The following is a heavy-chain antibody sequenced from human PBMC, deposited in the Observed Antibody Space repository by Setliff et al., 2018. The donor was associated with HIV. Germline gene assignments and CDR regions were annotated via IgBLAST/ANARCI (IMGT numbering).Heavy chain of an antibody. Sequence: SETLSLTCTVSGGSISSGDYFLSWIRQPAGEGLEWIGRTHASGTTQCEPSLKNRCSMSIDTSKNQFSLKLTSMTAADTAVYYCARGWVRGPIISPGTYFSYGLDVWGQGTPVTVSS. CDR2: THASGTT. CDR3: ARGWVRGPIISPGTYFSYGLDV. V-gene: IGHV4-61*02. J-gene: IGHJ6*02. CDR1: GGSISSGDYF. D-gene: IGHD3-10*01.